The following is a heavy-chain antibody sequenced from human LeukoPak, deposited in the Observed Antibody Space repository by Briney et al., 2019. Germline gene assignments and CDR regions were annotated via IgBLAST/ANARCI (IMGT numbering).Heavy chain of an antibody. Sequence: SEALSLTCTVSGGSISSGDYFWSWIRQPPGKGLEWIGYIYYSGSAYYNPSLKSRVTISVDTSKNQFSLKLSPVTAADTAVYYCARDPHYHDRSGSFVWGQGTMVTVSS. J-gene: IGHJ3*01. D-gene: IGHD3-22*01. CDR2: IYYSGSA. CDR1: GGSISSGDYF. V-gene: IGHV4-30-4*08. CDR3: ARDPHYHDRSGSFV.